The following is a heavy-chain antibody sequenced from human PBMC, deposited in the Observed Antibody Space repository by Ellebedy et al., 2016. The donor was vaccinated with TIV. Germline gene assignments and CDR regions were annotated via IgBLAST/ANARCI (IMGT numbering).Heavy chain of an antibody. J-gene: IGHJ6*02. Sequence: GESLKISCAASGFTFNAYHMHWVRQAPGKGLEWVAFISYDGSTKNYADSVRGRFTISRDKAKNTLYLQMSSLRVEDTAVYYGAKHYYYGMDVWGQGTTVTVSS. V-gene: IGHV3-30*18. CDR3: AKHYYYGMDV. CDR2: ISYDGSTK. D-gene: IGHD3-16*01. CDR1: GFTFNAYH.